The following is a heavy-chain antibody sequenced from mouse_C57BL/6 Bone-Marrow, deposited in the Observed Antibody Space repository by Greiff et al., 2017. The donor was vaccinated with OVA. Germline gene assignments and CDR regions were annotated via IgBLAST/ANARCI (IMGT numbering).Heavy chain of an antibody. CDR3: SPIDYYGSGAY. Sequence: QVQLQQSGPELVKPGASVKLSCKASGYTFTSYDINWVKQRPGQGLEWIGWIYPRDGSTKYNEKFKGKATLTVDTSSSTAYMELHSLTSEDSAVYFCSPIDYYGSGAYWGQGTLVTVSA. CDR1: GYTFTSYD. CDR2: IYPRDGST. J-gene: IGHJ3*01. V-gene: IGHV1-85*01. D-gene: IGHD1-1*01.